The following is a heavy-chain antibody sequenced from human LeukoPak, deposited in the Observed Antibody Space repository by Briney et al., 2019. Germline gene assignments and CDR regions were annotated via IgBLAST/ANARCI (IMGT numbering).Heavy chain of an antibody. Sequence: GGSLRLSCAASGFTFDDYAMHWVRQAPGKGLEWVSGISWNSGSMGYADSVKGRFTISRDNAKNSLYLQMNSLMTEDTALYYCAKDMGAISDAFHIWGQGTMVTVSS. D-gene: IGHD1-26*01. CDR2: ISWNSGSM. CDR3: AKDMGAISDAFHI. CDR1: GFTFDDYA. V-gene: IGHV3-9*01. J-gene: IGHJ3*02.